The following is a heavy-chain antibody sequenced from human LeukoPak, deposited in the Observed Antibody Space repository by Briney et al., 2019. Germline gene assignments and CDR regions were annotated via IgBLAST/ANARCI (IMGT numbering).Heavy chain of an antibody. CDR2: IYYSGST. Sequence: SETLSLACTVSGGSISSYYWSWIRQPPGKGLEWIGSIYYSGSTYYNPSLKSRVTISVDTSKNQFSLKLSSVTAADTAVYYCARRGYFDYWGQGTLVTVSS. V-gene: IGHV4-59*05. J-gene: IGHJ4*02. CDR1: GGSISSYY. CDR3: ARRGYFDY.